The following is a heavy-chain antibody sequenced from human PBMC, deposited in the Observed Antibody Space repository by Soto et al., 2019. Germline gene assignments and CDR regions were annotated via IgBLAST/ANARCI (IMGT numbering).Heavy chain of an antibody. J-gene: IGHJ4*02. V-gene: IGHV4-34*01. CDR3: ARESNPHSSGWDT. CDR2: INHSGST. CDR1: GGSFSGYY. D-gene: IGHD6-19*01. Sequence: SETLSLTCAVYGGSFSGYYWSWIRQPPGKGLEWIGEINHSGSTNYNPSLKSRVTISVDTSKNQFSLKLSSVTAADTAVYYCARESNPHSSGWDTRGQGTLVTVSS.